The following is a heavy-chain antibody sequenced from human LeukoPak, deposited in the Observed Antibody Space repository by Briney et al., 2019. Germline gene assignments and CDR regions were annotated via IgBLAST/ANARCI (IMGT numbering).Heavy chain of an antibody. V-gene: IGHV5-51*01. CDR1: GYSFTSYW. D-gene: IGHD3-10*01. J-gene: IGHJ4*02. Sequence: GESLKISCKGSGYSFTSYWIGWVRQMPGKGLEWMGIIYPGDSDTRYSPSFQGQVTISADKSISTAYLQWSSLKASDTAMYYCARQGEWFGELLFRDYWGQGTLVTVSS. CDR3: ARQGEWFGELLFRDY. CDR2: IYPGDSDT.